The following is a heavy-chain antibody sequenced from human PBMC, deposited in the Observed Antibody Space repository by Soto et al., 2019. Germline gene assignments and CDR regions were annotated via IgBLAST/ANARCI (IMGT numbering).Heavy chain of an antibody. CDR2: IYYSGST. Sequence: SETLSLTCTVSGGSISSSSYYWGWIRQPPGKGLEWIGSIYYSGSTYYNPSLKSRVTISVDTSKNQFSLKLSSVTAADTAVYYCARLFYDSSGYYYYYFDYWGQGTLVTVSS. D-gene: IGHD3-22*01. V-gene: IGHV4-39*01. CDR3: ARLFYDSSGYYYYYFDY. J-gene: IGHJ4*02. CDR1: GGSISSSSYY.